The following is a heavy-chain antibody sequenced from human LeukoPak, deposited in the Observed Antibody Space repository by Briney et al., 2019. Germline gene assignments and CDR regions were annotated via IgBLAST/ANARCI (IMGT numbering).Heavy chain of an antibody. V-gene: IGHV3-21*01. CDR3: ARTYCSSTSCYIWHAFDI. D-gene: IGHD2-2*02. CDR1: GFTFSSYS. Sequence: GGSLRLSCAASGFTFSSYSMTWVCQAPGKGLEWVSSISSSSSYIYYADSVKGRFTISRDNAKNSLYLQMNSLRAEDTAVYYCARTYCSSTSCYIWHAFDIWGQGTMVTVSS. J-gene: IGHJ3*02. CDR2: ISSSSSYI.